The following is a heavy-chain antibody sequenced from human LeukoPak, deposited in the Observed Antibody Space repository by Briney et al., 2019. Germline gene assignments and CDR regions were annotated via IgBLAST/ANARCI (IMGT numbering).Heavy chain of an antibody. D-gene: IGHD5-24*01. J-gene: IGHJ3*01. V-gene: IGHV4-4*02. CDR1: GGSISRSDW. CDR3: ARDASLQTGAFDV. Sequence: SGTLSLTCAVSGGSISRSDWWSWVRQSPGKGLEWIGEIFHSGSTKYNPSLKSRVTISVDKSKNQFSLNLTSVTAADTAMYYCARDASLQTGAFDVWGQGTMVTVSS. CDR2: IFHSGST.